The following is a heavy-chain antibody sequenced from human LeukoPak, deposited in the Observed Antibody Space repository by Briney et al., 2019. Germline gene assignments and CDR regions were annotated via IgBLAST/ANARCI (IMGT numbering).Heavy chain of an antibody. D-gene: IGHD1-1*01. CDR2: IYYSGST. CDR3: ARRSQLGGGAYYFDY. Sequence: PSETLSLTCTVSGGSISSSSYYWGWIRQPPGKGLEWIGSIYYSGSTYYNPSLKSRVTISVDTSKNQFSLKLTSVTAADTAVYYCARRSQLGGGAYYFDYWGQGTLVTVSS. CDR1: GGSISSSSYY. J-gene: IGHJ4*02. V-gene: IGHV4-39*01.